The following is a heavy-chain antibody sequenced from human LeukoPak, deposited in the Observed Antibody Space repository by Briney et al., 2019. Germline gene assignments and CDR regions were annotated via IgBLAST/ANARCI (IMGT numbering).Heavy chain of an antibody. D-gene: IGHD3-16*01. CDR1: GFTFSGSA. Sequence: GGSLRLSCAASGFTFSGSAMHWVRQASGKGLEWVGRIRSKANSYATAYAASVKGRFTISRDNSKNTLYLQMNSLRAEDTAVYYCAKPLGAHYYYYGMDVWGQGTTVTVSS. CDR2: IRSKANSYAT. CDR3: AKPLGAHYYYYGMDV. V-gene: IGHV3-73*01. J-gene: IGHJ6*02.